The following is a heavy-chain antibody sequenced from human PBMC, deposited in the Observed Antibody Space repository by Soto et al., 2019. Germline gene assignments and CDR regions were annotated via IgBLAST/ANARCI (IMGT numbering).Heavy chain of an antibody. D-gene: IGHD3-9*01. CDR3: ARASQCKSYFDCFAWLDY. CDR1: GDSISGLY. Sequence: SETLSLTCTVSGDSISGLYWTWIRQPAGKGLEWIGRIYSSGETNYNPSLTGRVIMSLDTSKNQFSLNLTSVTAADTAVYYCARASQCKSYFDCFAWLDYWGQGTLVTVSS. V-gene: IGHV4-4*07. CDR2: IYSSGET. J-gene: IGHJ4*02.